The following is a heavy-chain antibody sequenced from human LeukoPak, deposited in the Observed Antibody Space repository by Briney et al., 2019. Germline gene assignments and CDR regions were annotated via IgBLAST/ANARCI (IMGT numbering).Heavy chain of an antibody. D-gene: IGHD5-12*01. CDR3: ARDLYGYSGSCDY. CDR1: GFTFSSYW. V-gene: IGHV3-7*01. Sequence: PGGSLRLSCAASGFTFSSYWMSWVRQAPGKGLEWLANIKQDGSEKYYVDSVKGRFTISRDNAKNSLYLQMNSLRAEDTAVYYCARDLYGYSGSCDYWGQGTLVTVSS. J-gene: IGHJ4*02. CDR2: IKQDGSEK.